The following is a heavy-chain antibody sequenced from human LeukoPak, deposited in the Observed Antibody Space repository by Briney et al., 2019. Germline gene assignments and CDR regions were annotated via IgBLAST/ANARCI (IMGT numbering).Heavy chain of an antibody. V-gene: IGHV3-48*03. CDR1: GFTFSSYE. Sequence: GGSLRLSCAASGFTFSSYEMNWVRQAPGKGLEWVSYISSSGSTIYYADSVKGRFTISRDNAKNPLYLQMNSLRAEDTAVYYCARGTWIQLWYAFDIWGQGTMVTVSS. CDR2: ISSSGSTI. D-gene: IGHD5-18*01. J-gene: IGHJ3*02. CDR3: ARGTWIQLWYAFDI.